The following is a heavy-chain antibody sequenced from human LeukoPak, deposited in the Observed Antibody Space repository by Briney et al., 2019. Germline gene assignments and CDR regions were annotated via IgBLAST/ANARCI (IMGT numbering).Heavy chain of an antibody. J-gene: IGHJ4*02. CDR1: GFTFSSYG. Sequence: GRSLRLSCAASGFTFSSYGMHWVRQAPGKGPEWVAVIWYDGSNKYYADSVKGRFTISRDNSKNTLYLQMNSLRAEDTAVYYCARVGGDGYDSRVDYWGQGTLVTVSS. CDR3: ARVGGDGYDSRVDY. V-gene: IGHV3-33*01. D-gene: IGHD3-22*01. CDR2: IWYDGSNK.